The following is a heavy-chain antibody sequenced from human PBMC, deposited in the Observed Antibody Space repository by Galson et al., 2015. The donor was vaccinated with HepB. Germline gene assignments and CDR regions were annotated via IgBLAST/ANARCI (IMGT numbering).Heavy chain of an antibody. V-gene: IGHV3-73*01. CDR3: VRSGDFSRYSSR. D-gene: IGHD6-13*01. J-gene: IGHJ4*02. CDR1: GFTFSGSA. Sequence: LRLSCAASGFTFSGSALHWVRQASGRGPEWIGHIRSKATNYAALYVQSLKGRFTISRDDSQNIAYLHMRSLKTDDTAVYYCVRSGDFSRYSSRWGQGTLVTVSS. CDR2: IRSKATNYAA.